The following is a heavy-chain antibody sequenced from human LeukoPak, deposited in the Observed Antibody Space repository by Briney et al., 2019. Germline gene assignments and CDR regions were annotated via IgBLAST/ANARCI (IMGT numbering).Heavy chain of an antibody. CDR3: ARTPYSGSSLQYYHLDA. CDR2: IRFDGTSK. J-gene: IGHJ6*04. CDR1: GFSLSTYG. D-gene: IGHD1-26*01. V-gene: IGHV3-30*02. Sequence: PGGSLRLSXAASGFSLSTYGIHWVRQTPGGGPEWLTYIRFDGTSKYYATSVKGRFSISRDNSANTAYLHMSSLRPEDTALYYCARTPYSGSSLQYYHLDAWGKGTTVTVSS.